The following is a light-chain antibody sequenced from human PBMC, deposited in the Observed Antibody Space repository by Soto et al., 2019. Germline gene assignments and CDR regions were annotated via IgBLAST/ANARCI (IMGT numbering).Light chain of an antibody. CDR3: SSYTTTSTPVL. V-gene: IGLV2-14*01. J-gene: IGLJ2*01. Sequence: QSVLTQPASESGSPGQSITISCIGTSSDFGAYNYVSWYQHHPGKAPKLVISEVSNRPSGVSYRFSGSKSGNTASLTIPGLQSEDEADYYCSSYTTTSTPVLFGGGIKLTVL. CDR2: EVS. CDR1: SSDFGAYNY.